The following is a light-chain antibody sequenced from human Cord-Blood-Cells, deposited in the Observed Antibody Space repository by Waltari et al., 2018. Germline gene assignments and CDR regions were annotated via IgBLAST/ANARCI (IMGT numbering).Light chain of an antibody. CDR1: QSISSY. V-gene: IGKV1-39*01. Sequence: DIQMTQSPSSLSASVGDRVTITCRASQSISSYLNWYQQKPGKDPKLLIYAASSLQSGVPARFSVSVSGTDFTLTISSLQPEDFATYYCQQSYSTLGTFGQGTKVEIK. J-gene: IGKJ1*01. CDR2: AAS. CDR3: QQSYSTLGT.